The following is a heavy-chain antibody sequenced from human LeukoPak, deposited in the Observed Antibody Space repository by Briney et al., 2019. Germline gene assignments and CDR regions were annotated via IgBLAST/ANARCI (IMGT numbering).Heavy chain of an antibody. J-gene: IGHJ3*01. V-gene: IGHV3-30*02. CDR3: AKSYSSCPL. Sequence: GGSLRLSCAASGFTFSSYGMHWVRQAPGKGLEWVAFIRYDGSNKYYAVSVKGRFTISRDNSKNTLYLQMNSLRAEDTAVYYCAKSYSSCPLWGQGTMVTVSS. CDR2: IRYDGSNK. CDR1: GFTFSSYG. D-gene: IGHD6-19*01.